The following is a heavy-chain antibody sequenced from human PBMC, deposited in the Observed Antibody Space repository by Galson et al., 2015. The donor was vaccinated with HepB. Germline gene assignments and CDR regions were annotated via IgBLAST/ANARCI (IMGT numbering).Heavy chain of an antibody. CDR1: GFTFDNYA. CDR3: ARVADSDYGDHTHFDS. D-gene: IGHD4/OR15-4a*01. J-gene: IGHJ4*02. CDR2: ISSSAIYT. V-gene: IGHV3-11*06. Sequence: SLRLSCAASGFTFDNYAMSWVRQAPGKGLEWLSYISSSAIYTNYADSVKGRFTLSRDNVKNSMYLQMNSLRAEDTAVYYCARVADSDYGDHTHFDSWGQGALVTVSS.